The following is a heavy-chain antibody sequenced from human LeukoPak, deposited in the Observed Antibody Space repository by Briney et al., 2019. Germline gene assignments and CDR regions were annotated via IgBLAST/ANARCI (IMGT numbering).Heavy chain of an antibody. D-gene: IGHD6-13*01. Sequence: PSETLSLTCAVYGGSFSGYYWSWIRQLPGKGLEWIGEINHSGSTNYNPSLKSRVTISVDTSKNQFSLKLSSVTAADTAVYYCARGPAPRWDSSPVANWGQGTLVTVSS. CDR2: INHSGST. V-gene: IGHV4-34*01. CDR3: ARGPAPRWDSSPVAN. J-gene: IGHJ4*02. CDR1: GGSFSGYY.